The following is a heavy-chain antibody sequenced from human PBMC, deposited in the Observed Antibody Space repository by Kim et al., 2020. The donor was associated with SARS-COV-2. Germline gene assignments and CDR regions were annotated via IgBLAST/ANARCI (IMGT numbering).Heavy chain of an antibody. D-gene: IGHD2-2*01. CDR3: AKDLRSYCSSTSCYAYGMDV. CDR2: ISYDGSNK. V-gene: IGHV3-30*18. CDR1: GFTFSSYG. J-gene: IGHJ6*02. Sequence: GSLRLSCAASGFTFSSYGMHWVRQAPGKGLEWVAVISYDGSNKYYADSVKGRFTISRDNSKNTLYLQMNSLRAEDTAVYYCAKDLRSYCSSTSCYAYGMDVWGQGTTVTVSS.